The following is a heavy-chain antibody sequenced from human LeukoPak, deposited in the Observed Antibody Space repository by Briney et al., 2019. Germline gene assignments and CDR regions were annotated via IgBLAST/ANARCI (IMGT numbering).Heavy chain of an antibody. V-gene: IGHV3-13*01. D-gene: IGHD6-13*01. CDR1: GFTFSSYA. Sequence: GGSLRLSCAASGFTFSSYAMHWVRQATGKGLEWVSAIGTAGDTYYPGSVKGRFTISRENAKNSLYLQMNSLRAGDTAVYYCARGVAAAPNWFDPWGQGTLVTVSS. CDR3: ARGVAAAPNWFDP. CDR2: IGTAGDT. J-gene: IGHJ5*02.